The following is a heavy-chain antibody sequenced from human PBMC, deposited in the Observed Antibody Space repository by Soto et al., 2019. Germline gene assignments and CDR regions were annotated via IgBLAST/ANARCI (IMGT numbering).Heavy chain of an antibody. D-gene: IGHD6-19*01. Sequence: SETLSLTCTVSCGSINSYYWSWIRQPPGKGLEWIGYINYSGSTNYNPSLKSRVTISVDMSKNQFYLKLSSVTATDTAVYYCARWRVAGTGYYFDYWGQGTLVTVSS. J-gene: IGHJ4*02. CDR1: CGSINSYY. CDR2: INYSGST. V-gene: IGHV4-59*01. CDR3: ARWRVAGTGYYFDY.